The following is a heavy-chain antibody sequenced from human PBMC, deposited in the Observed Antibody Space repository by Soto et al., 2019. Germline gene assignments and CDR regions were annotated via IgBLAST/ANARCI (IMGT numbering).Heavy chain of an antibody. V-gene: IGHV4-39*01. CDR1: GGSISSSSYY. Sequence: SETLSLTCTVSGGSISSSSYYWGWIRQPPGKGLEWIGSIYYSGSTYYNPSLKSRVTISVDTSKNQFSLKLGSVTAADTAVYYCARRAGGSYYYYYGMDVWGQGTTVTVSS. J-gene: IGHJ6*02. CDR2: IYYSGST. CDR3: ARRAGGSYYYYYGMDV. D-gene: IGHD1-26*01.